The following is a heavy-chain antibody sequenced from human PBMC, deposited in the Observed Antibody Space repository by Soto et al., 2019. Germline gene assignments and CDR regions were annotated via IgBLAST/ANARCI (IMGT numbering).Heavy chain of an antibody. V-gene: IGHV3-48*02. D-gene: IGHD4-4*01. Sequence: GSLRLSCAASGFTFSSYSMNWVRQAPGKGLEWVSHISSRSVTIYYADSVNGRFTISRDNAKNSLYLQMNSLRDEDTAVYYCAREDYTRNGYWGQGTLVTVSS. CDR3: AREDYTRNGY. J-gene: IGHJ4*02. CDR1: GFTFSSYS. CDR2: ISSRSVTI.